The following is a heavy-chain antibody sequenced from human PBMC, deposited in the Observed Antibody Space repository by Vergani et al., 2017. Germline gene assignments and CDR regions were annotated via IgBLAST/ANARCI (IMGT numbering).Heavy chain of an antibody. Sequence: ELQLVESGGGLVQPGGSLRLSCAASGFTFSSYWMHWVRQAPGKGLVWVSRINSDGSSTSYADSVKGRFPISRDNAKNTLYLQMNSLRAEGTAVYYCARREGGYGYGLSHYYYGMDVWGQGTTVTVSS. J-gene: IGHJ6*02. CDR2: INSDGSST. CDR3: ARREGGYGYGLSHYYYGMDV. V-gene: IGHV3-74*01. CDR1: GFTFSSYW. D-gene: IGHD5-18*01.